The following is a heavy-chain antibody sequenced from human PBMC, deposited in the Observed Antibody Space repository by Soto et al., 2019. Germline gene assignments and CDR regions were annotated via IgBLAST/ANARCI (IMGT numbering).Heavy chain of an antibody. J-gene: IGHJ4*02. Sequence: GESLKISCKASGNRFTSYWICWVRQMPGKGVEWMGIIYPGDSDTNYSPSFQGQVTTSADETINTAYLHLSSLKATDTAMYYCAMLYRDDSYGRAAEDFYSWGQGTQVNVSS. V-gene: IGHV5-51*01. CDR1: GNRFTSYW. CDR3: AMLYRDDSYGRAAEDFYS. D-gene: IGHD3-22*01. CDR2: IYPGDSDT.